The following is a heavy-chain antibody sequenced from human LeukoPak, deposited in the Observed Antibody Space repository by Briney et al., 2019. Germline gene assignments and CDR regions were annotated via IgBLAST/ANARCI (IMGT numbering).Heavy chain of an antibody. Sequence: SETLSLTCAVYGGSFSGYYWSWIRQPPGEGLEWIGEINHSGSTNYNSSLKSRVTISVDTSKNQFSLKLSSVTAADTAVYYCARRPPGDWGQGTLVTVSS. D-gene: IGHD3-10*01. CDR2: INHSGST. V-gene: IGHV4-34*01. CDR3: ARRPPGD. J-gene: IGHJ4*02. CDR1: GGSFSGYY.